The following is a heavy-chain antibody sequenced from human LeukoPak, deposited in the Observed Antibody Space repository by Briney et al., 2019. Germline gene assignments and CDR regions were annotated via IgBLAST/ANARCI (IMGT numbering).Heavy chain of an antibody. CDR3: ATYDILTTYGGGTTY. CDR2: IYHNGNT. Sequence: SETLSLTCAVSGASISSSNWWNWVRQPPGKGLEWIGEIYHNGNTNSNPSLRSRVTMSLDKSKNQFSLKLTSVTAADTAVYYCATYDILTTYGGGTTYWGQGTLVTVSS. V-gene: IGHV4-4*02. CDR1: GASISSSNW. J-gene: IGHJ4*02. D-gene: IGHD3-22*01.